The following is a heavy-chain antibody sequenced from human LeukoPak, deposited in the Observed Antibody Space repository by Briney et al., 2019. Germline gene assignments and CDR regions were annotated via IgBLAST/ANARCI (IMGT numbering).Heavy chain of an antibody. CDR3: ARAQEDYYGSGSYYKGGFDY. Sequence: PGRSLRLSCAASGFTFDDYGMSWVRHAPGKGLEWVSGINWNGGSTGYADSVKGRFTISRDNAKNSLYLQMNSLRAEDTALYYCARAQEDYYGSGSYYKGGFDYWGQGTLVTVSS. CDR1: GFTFDDYG. CDR2: INWNGGST. J-gene: IGHJ4*02. D-gene: IGHD3-10*01. V-gene: IGHV3-20*04.